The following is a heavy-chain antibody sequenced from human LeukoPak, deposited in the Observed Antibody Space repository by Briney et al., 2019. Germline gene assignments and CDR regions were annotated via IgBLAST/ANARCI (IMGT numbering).Heavy chain of an antibody. CDR2: IYYSGST. D-gene: IGHD3-9*01. CDR1: GGSISSYY. V-gene: IGHV4-59*01. J-gene: IGHJ5*02. CDR3: ARYDSDILTGYYWFDP. Sequence: PSETLSLTCTVSGGSISSYYWSWIRQPPGKGLEWIGYIYYSGSTNYNPSLKSRVTISVDTSKNQFSLKLSSVTAADTAVYYCARYDSDILTGYYWFDPWGQGTLVTVSS.